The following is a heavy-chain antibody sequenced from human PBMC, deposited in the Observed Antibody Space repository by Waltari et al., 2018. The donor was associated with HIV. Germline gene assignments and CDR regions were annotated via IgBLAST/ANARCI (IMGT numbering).Heavy chain of an antibody. CDR2: INHSGST. CDR3: ARGNSGSYYCDY. J-gene: IGHJ4*02. CDR1: GGSFRGYY. D-gene: IGHD1-26*01. V-gene: IGHV4-34*01. Sequence: QVQLQQWGAGLLKPSETLSLTCAVYGGSFRGYYWSWIRQPPGKGLEWIGEINHSGSTNYNPSLKSRVTISVDTSKNQFSLKLSSVTAADTAVYYCARGNSGSYYCDYWGQGTLVTVSS.